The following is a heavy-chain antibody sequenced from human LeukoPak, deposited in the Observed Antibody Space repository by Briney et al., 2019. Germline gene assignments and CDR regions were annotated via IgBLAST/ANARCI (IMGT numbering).Heavy chain of an antibody. V-gene: IGHV3-30-3*01. J-gene: IGHJ6*02. Sequence: GGSLRLSCAASGFTSSSYAMHWVRQAPGKGLEWVAVISYDGSNKYYADSVKGRFTISRDNSKNTLYLQMNSLRAEDTAVYYCARGGILELRYYYGMDVWGQGTTVTVSS. D-gene: IGHD1-7*01. CDR2: ISYDGSNK. CDR3: ARGGILELRYYYGMDV. CDR1: GFTSSSYA.